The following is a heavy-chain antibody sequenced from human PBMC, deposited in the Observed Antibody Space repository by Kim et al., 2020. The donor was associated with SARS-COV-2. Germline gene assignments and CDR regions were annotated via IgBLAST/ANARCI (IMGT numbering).Heavy chain of an antibody. D-gene: IGHD5-12*01. CDR2: ISYDGSNK. V-gene: IGHV3-30*03. CDR3: ATGRAQSSGSKNAEFDY. Sequence: GGSLRLSCAASGFTFSSYGIHWVRHAPGKGLEWVAVISYDGSNKYYADSVKGRFTVSRDNSKNTVYLQMNSLRAEDTAVYYCATGRAQSSGSKNAEFDYWGQGTLVTVSS. J-gene: IGHJ4*02. CDR1: GFTFSSYG.